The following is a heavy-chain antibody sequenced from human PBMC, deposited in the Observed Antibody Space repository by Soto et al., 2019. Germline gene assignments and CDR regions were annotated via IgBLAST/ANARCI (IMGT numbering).Heavy chain of an antibody. CDR2: INPKNGDT. V-gene: IGHV1-2*02. CDR3: AVSTVLGSVRAPSDF. CDR1: GYTFTDHY. D-gene: IGHD3-10*01. J-gene: IGHJ4*02. Sequence: GASVKVSCKASGYTFTDHYLHWVRQAPGQRPEWMGWINPKNGDTIYTQKFQGRVTMTRDTSISTAFMELSRLNSDDTAVDFGAVSTVLGSVRAPSDFWGQRPLGTGSA.